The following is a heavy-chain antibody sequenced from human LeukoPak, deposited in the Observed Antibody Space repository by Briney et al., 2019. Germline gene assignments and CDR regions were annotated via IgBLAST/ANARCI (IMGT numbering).Heavy chain of an antibody. J-gene: IGHJ5*02. CDR1: GFTVSSNF. Sequence: GSLRLSCAASGFTVSSNFMSWVRQSPGKGLEWIASVYRSGSSFFNPSLKSRVTISIDTSKNQFSLKLNSVTAADTAVYYCARDRGFYDILTGSDNWLDPWGPGTLVTVSS. CDR3: ARDRGFYDILTGSDNWLDP. CDR2: VYRSGSS. D-gene: IGHD3-9*01. V-gene: IGHV4-38-2*02.